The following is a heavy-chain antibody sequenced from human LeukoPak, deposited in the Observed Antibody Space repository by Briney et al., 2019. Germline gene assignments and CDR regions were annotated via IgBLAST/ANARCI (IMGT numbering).Heavy chain of an antibody. Sequence: PSETLSLTCNVSGGSISSSSYYWGWIRQPPGKGLEWIGSIYYSGGTYYNPSLKSRVTISVDTSKNQFSLKLSSVTAADTAVYYCARLRYSSGWYPHFDYWGQGTLVTVSS. CDR1: GGSISSSSYY. CDR2: IYYSGGT. V-gene: IGHV4-39*01. J-gene: IGHJ4*02. CDR3: ARLRYSSGWYPHFDY. D-gene: IGHD6-19*01.